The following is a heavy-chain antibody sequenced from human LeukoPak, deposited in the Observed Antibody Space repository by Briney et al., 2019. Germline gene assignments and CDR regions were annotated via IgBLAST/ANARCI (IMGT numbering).Heavy chain of an antibody. CDR2: INHSGST. J-gene: IGHJ4*02. V-gene: IGHV4-34*01. CDR3: ARVPNYFDY. Sequence: PSETLSLTCAAYGGSFSGYYWSWIRQPPGKGLEWTGEINHSGSTNYNPSLKSRVTVSVDTSKNQFSLKLSSVTAADTAVYYCARVPNYFDYWGQGTLVTVSS. CDR1: GGSFSGYY.